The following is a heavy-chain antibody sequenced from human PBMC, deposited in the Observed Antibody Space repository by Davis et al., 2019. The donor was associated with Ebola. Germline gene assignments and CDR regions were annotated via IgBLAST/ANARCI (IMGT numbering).Heavy chain of an antibody. V-gene: IGHV3-23*01. D-gene: IGHD2-2*01. J-gene: IGHJ4*02. CDR1: GFTFSSYA. CDR2: ISGSGGST. CDR3: AKDSARIVVVPAAQSVY. Sequence: PGGSLRLSCAASGFTFSSYAMSWVRQAPGKGLEWVSAISGSGGSTYYADSVKGRFTISRDNSKNTMYLKMNSLRAEDTAVYYCAKDSARIVVVPAAQSVYWGQGTLVTVSS.